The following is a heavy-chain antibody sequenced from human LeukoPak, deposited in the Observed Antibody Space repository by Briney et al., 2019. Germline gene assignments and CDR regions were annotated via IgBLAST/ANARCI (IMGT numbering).Heavy chain of an antibody. CDR1: GFTFSSYW. Sequence: PGGSLRLSCAASGFTFSSYWMHWVRQAPGKGLVWVSRINTDGSSTTYADSVKGRFTISRDNSKNTLYLQMNSLRAEDTAVYYCATSTFYDILTGYEQYYFDYWGQGTLVTVSS. J-gene: IGHJ4*02. V-gene: IGHV3-74*01. CDR3: ATSTFYDILTGYEQYYFDY. CDR2: INTDGSST. D-gene: IGHD3-9*01.